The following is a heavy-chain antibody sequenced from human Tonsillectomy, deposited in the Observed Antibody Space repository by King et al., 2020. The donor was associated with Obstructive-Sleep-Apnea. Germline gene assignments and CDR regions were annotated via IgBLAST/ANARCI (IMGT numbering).Heavy chain of an antibody. Sequence: VQLQESGPGLVKPSETLSLTCSVSGGSISSHYWTWLRQPQAKGLEWIGYIDNSGSTTYNPSLESRVTISVDTSKNQFSLKLTSVTSADTAVYYCARELCVSGKFTMVRGVPHEHYYYNGLDVWGQGTTVTVSS. CDR3: ARELCVSGKFTMVRGVPHEHYYYNGLDV. CDR1: GGSISSHY. J-gene: IGHJ6*02. D-gene: IGHD3-10*01. V-gene: IGHV4-59*11. CDR2: IDNSGST.